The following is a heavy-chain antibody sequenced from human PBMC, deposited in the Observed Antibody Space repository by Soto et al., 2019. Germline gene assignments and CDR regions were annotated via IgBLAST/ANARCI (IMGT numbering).Heavy chain of an antibody. D-gene: IGHD3-10*01. V-gene: IGHV4-59*01. CDR1: GGSISSYY. CDR2: IYYSGST. Sequence: SETLSLTCTVSGGSISSYYWSWIRQPPGKGLEWIGYIYYSGSTNYNPSLKSRVTISVDTSKNQFSLKLSSVTAADTAVYYCARVLTMVRGVIQYYFDYWGQGTLVTVS. J-gene: IGHJ4*02. CDR3: ARVLTMVRGVIQYYFDY.